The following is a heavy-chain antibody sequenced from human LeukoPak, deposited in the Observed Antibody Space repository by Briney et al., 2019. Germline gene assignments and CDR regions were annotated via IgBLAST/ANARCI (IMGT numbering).Heavy chain of an antibody. CDR2: INPNSGGT. V-gene: IGHV1-2*02. D-gene: IGHD2-15*01. CDR3: ARDLLVGCSGGSCYSGYYMDV. CDR1: GYTFTSYD. Sequence: ASVKVSCKASGYTFTSYDINWVRQATGQGLEWMGWINPNSGGTNYAQKFQGRVTMTRDTSISTAYMELSRLRSDDTAVYYCARDLLVGCSGGSCYSGYYMDVWGKGTTVTVSS. J-gene: IGHJ6*03.